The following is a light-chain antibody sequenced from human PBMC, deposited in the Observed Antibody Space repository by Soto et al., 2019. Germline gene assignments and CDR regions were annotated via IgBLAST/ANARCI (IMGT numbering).Light chain of an antibody. CDR3: QQYGSSPPGT. CDR2: GAS. CDR1: QSVSSN. V-gene: IGKV3D-15*01. Sequence: EVVMPQSPATLSVSPGERATLSCRASQSVSSNLVWYQRRPGQAPRLLIYGASTRATGIPARFSGGGSGTEFTLTISRLEPEDFAVYYCQQYGSSPPGTFGGGTKVDIK. J-gene: IGKJ4*01.